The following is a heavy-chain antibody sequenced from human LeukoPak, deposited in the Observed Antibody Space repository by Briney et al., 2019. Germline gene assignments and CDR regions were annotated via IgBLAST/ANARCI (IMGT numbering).Heavy chain of an antibody. V-gene: IGHV3-9*03. CDR3: AKDRGYYDSSANAFDI. CDR1: GFTFDDYA. CDR2: ISWNSGSI. J-gene: IGHJ3*02. Sequence: GGSLRLSYAASGFTFDDYAMHWVRQAPGKGLEWVSGISWNSGSIGYADSVKGRFTISRDNAKNSLYLQMNSLRAEDMALYYCAKDRGYYDSSANAFDIWGQGTMVTVSS. D-gene: IGHD3-22*01.